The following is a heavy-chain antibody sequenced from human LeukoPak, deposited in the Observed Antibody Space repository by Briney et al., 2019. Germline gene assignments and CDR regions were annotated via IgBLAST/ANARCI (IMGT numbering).Heavy chain of an antibody. CDR2: INPKSGGT. CDR1: GYTFTGYY. V-gene: IGHV1-2*02. CDR3: ARAPYSSGWYLLTYYFDF. J-gene: IGHJ4*02. D-gene: IGHD6-19*01. Sequence: GASVKVSCKASGYTFTGYYLHWVRQAPGQGLEWMGWINPKSGGTNYAQKFQGGVTMTRDTSISTAYMELSRLRSDDTAVYYCARAPYSSGWYLLTYYFDFWGQGTLVTVSS.